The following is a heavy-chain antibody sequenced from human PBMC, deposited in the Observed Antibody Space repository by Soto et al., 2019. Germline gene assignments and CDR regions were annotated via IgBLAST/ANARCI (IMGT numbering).Heavy chain of an antibody. Sequence: PGGSLRLSCAASGFTFSSYAMSWVRQAPGKGLEWVSAISGSGGSTYYADSVKGRFTISRDNSKNTLYLQMNSLRAEDTAVYYCAKDGGGYCSGGSCRPLYYYYYGMDVWGQGTTVTVS. CDR3: AKDGGGYCSGGSCRPLYYYYYGMDV. D-gene: IGHD2-15*01. J-gene: IGHJ6*02. CDR1: GFTFSSYA. CDR2: ISGSGGST. V-gene: IGHV3-23*01.